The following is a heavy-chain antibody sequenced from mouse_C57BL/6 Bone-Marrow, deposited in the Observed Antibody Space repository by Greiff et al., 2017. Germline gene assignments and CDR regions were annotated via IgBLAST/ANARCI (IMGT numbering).Heavy chain of an antibody. D-gene: IGHD1-1*01. CDR1: GYTFTGYW. CDR3: ARSANYYGSSLVFDY. V-gene: IGHV1-9*01. CDR2: ILPGSGST. J-gene: IGHJ2*01. Sequence: QVQLKQSGAELMKPGASVKLSCKATGYTFTGYWIEWVKQRPGHGLEWIGEILPGSGSTNYNEKFKGKATFTADTSSNTAYMQLSSLTTADSAIYYCARSANYYGSSLVFDYWGQGTTLTVSS.